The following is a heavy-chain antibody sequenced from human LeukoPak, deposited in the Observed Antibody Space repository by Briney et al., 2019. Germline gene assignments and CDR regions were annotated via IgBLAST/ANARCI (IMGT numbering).Heavy chain of an antibody. D-gene: IGHD2-2*02. CDR1: GGSISSYY. CDR3: AREDCSSTSCYRFFDY. CDR2: IYYSGST. J-gene: IGHJ4*02. Sequence: SETLSLTCTVSGGSISSYYWSWIRQPPGKGLEWIGYIYYSGSTNYNPSLKSRVTISVDTSKNQFSLKLSSVTAADTAVYYCAREDCSSTSCYRFFDYWGQGTLVTVSS. V-gene: IGHV4-59*12.